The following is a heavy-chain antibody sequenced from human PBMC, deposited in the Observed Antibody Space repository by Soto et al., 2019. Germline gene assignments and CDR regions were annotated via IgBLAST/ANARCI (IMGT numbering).Heavy chain of an antibody. J-gene: IGHJ6*02. Sequence: PSETLSLTCKVSGGSITGAFYWNWIRQHPEKGLEWIGSIHYRGSTYYNPSLKSRITITLDRSNNQFSLQLSSVTAADTAVYYCAKVRDFFGLDVWGQGTTVTVSS. CDR3: AKVRDFFGLDV. CDR1: GGSITGAFY. CDR2: IHYRGST. V-gene: IGHV4-31*03.